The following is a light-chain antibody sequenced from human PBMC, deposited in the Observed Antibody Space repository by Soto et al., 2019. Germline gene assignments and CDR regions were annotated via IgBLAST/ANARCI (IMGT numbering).Light chain of an antibody. CDR3: QTWGTGIPVV. J-gene: IGLJ7*01. CDR2: VNSDGSH. Sequence: QLVLTQSPSASASLGASVKLTCTLSSGHISNAIAWHQQKPEKGPRFLMNVNSDGSHIKGDGIPDRFSGSSSGAERYLIISSLQSEDEADYYCQTWGTGIPVVFGGGTQLTFL. V-gene: IGLV4-69*01. CDR1: SGHISNA.